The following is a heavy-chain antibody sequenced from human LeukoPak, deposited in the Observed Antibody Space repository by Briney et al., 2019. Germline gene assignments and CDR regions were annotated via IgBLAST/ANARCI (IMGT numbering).Heavy chain of an antibody. J-gene: IGHJ4*02. CDR2: ISGSGGST. V-gene: IGHV3-23*01. CDR3: AKDGYYDSSGYSVY. CDR1: GFTFSSYA. D-gene: IGHD3-22*01. Sequence: GGSLRLSCAASGFTFSSYAMSWVRQAPGKGLEWVSAISGSGGSTYYADSVKGRFTISRDNSKNTLYLQMNSLRAEDTAVYYCAKDGYYDSSGYSVYWGQGTLVTVSS.